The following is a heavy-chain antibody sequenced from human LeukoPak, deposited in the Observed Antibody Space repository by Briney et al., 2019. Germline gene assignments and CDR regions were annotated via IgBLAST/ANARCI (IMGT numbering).Heavy chain of an antibody. J-gene: IGHJ4*02. Sequence: SETPSLTCTVSGASISGSGYYWGWIRQPPGKGLEWIGNIYDSGSTYYNASLQSRVTISIDTSKNQFSLRLSSVTAADTAMYYCAKSGGYGLIDYWGQGTLVTVSS. CDR3: AKSGGYGLIDY. V-gene: IGHV4-39*05. D-gene: IGHD1-26*01. CDR1: GASISGSGYY. CDR2: IYDSGST.